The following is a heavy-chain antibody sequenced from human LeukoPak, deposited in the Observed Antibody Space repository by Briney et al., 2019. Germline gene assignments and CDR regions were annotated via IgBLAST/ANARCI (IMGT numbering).Heavy chain of an antibody. CDR1: NYTFIRYG. CDR3: ARSGIAVAGTYDY. J-gene: IGHJ4*02. CDR2: ISPYNGNT. Sequence: VASVKVSCKASNYTFIRYGITWVRQAPGQGLEWLAWISPYNGNTKYAQKFQGRVTMTTDTSTSTAYMELRSLRSDDTAVYYCARSGIAVAGTYDYWGQGTLVTVSS. D-gene: IGHD6-19*01. V-gene: IGHV1-18*01.